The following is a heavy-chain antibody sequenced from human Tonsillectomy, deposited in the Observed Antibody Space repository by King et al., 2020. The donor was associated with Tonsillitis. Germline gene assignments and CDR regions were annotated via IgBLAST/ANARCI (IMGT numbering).Heavy chain of an antibody. CDR1: GFTFSSYA. Sequence: VQLVESGGGLIQPGGSLRLSRAASGFTFSSYAMSWVRQAPGKGLEWVSAISGSGDSTYCAASVKGRFTISRDNSKNTLHLQMNSLRAEDTAVYYCARLPPNYYDSSGYYYGFDYWGQGTLVTVSS. CDR2: ISGSGDST. J-gene: IGHJ4*02. V-gene: IGHV3-23*04. CDR3: ARLPPNYYDSSGYYYGFDY. D-gene: IGHD3-22*01.